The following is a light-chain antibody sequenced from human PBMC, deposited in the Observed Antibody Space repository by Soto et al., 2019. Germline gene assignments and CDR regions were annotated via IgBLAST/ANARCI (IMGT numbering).Light chain of an antibody. CDR3: QHFGGTTFT. J-gene: IGKJ5*01. CDR1: QSVSSN. CDR2: GAS. V-gene: IGKV3-15*01. Sequence: EIVMTQSPAPLSVSPGERATLSCKSSQSVSSNLAWYQQKPGQAPRLLIYGASTRATGIPARFSGSGSGTECTLTISRLEPEDVAVYYCQHFGGTTFTLGQGTRLEIK.